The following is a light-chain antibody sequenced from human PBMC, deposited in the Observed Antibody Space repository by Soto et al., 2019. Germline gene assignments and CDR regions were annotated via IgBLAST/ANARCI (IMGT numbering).Light chain of an antibody. CDR3: QQFAGLWT. J-gene: IGKJ1*01. Sequence: EVVLTQSPDTLSLSPGERATLSCRASQTVRNTYLAWYQQKPGQAPRLLIYGASSRATGVPDRFSGSGSGTDFTLTISRLEPEDFAVYYCQQFAGLWTFGHGTKVEIK. V-gene: IGKV3-20*01. CDR1: QTVRNTY. CDR2: GAS.